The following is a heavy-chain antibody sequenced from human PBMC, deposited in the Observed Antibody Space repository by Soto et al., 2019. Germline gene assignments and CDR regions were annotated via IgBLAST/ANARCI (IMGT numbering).Heavy chain of an antibody. CDR2: ISWNSGSI. D-gene: IGHD3-10*01. CDR3: AKDMGGSGGGGY. V-gene: IGHV3-9*01. J-gene: IGHJ4*02. Sequence: SLRLSCAASGFTFDDYAMHWVRQAPGKGLEWVSGISWNSGSIGYADSVKVRFTISRDNAKNSLYLQMNSLRAEDTALYYCAKDMGGSGGGGYWGQGTLVTVSS. CDR1: GFTFDDYA.